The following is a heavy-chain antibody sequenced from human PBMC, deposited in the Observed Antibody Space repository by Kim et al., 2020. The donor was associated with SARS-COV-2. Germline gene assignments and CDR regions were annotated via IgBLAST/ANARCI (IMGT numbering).Heavy chain of an antibody. J-gene: IGHJ4*02. D-gene: IGHD6-19*01. CDR1: GGSISSYY. Sequence: SETLSLTCTVSGGSISSYYWSWIRQPPGKGLEWIGYIYYSGSTNYNPSLKSRVTISADTSKNQFSLKLSSVTAADTAVYYCARKLAGSGWYFDYWGQGTLVTVSS. CDR3: ARKLAGSGWYFDY. V-gene: IGHV4-59*08. CDR2: IYYSGST.